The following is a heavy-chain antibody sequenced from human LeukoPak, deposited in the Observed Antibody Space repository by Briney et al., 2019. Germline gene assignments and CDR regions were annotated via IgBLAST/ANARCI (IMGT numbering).Heavy chain of an antibody. J-gene: IGHJ5*02. CDR3: ARVGYSYGNWFDP. D-gene: IGHD5-18*01. CDR1: GYTFTSYD. V-gene: IGHV1-8*01. Sequence: ASVKVSCKASGYTFTSYDINWVRQATGQGLEWMGWMNPNSGNAGYAQKFQGRVTMTRNTSISTAYMELSSLRSEDTAVYYCARVGYSYGNWFDPWGQGTLVTVSS. CDR2: MNPNSGNA.